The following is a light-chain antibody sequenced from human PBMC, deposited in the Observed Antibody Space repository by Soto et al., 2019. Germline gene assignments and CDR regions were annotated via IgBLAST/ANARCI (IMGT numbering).Light chain of an antibody. CDR1: QSVSSIY. CDR3: QQYNDWPLT. V-gene: IGKV3-15*01. Sequence: EIVMTQSPATLSVSPGAPASPSCRASQSVSSIYFAWYQQKRGQAPRLLIYGAFTRATGIPARFSGTGSGTEFTLTISSLQSEDFALYYCQQYNDWPLTFGQGTKVDIK. CDR2: GAF. J-gene: IGKJ1*01.